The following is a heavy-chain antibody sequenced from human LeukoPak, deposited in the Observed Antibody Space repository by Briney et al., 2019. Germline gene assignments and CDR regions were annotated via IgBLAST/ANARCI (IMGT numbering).Heavy chain of an antibody. CDR2: ISYDGSNK. CDR1: GFTFSSYG. J-gene: IGHJ3*02. Sequence: GGSLRPSCAASGFTFSSYGMHWVRQAPGKGLEWVAVISYDGSNKYYADSVKGRFTISRDNAKNSLYLQMNSLRVEDTAVYYCARGRHNSGSFDAFDIWGQGTMVTVSS. V-gene: IGHV3-33*05. CDR3: ARGRHNSGSFDAFDI. D-gene: IGHD3-10*01.